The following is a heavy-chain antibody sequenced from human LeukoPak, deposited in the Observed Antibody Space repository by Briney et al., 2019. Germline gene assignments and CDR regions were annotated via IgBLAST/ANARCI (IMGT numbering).Heavy chain of an antibody. V-gene: IGHV3-30*03. CDR2: ISYDGSEK. J-gene: IGHJ6*04. Sequence: PGGSLRLSCAASGFTFTSFGMHWVRQAPGKGLEWVSVISYDGSEKHYADSVKGRFTISRDNSKNTLYLQMNSLRAEDTAVYYCAREGTTVYYGMDVWGKGTTVTVSS. D-gene: IGHD2-2*01. CDR3: AREGTTVYYGMDV. CDR1: GFTFTSFG.